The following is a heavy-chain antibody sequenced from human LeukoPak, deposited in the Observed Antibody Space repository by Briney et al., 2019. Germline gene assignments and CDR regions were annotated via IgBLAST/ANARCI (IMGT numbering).Heavy chain of an antibody. D-gene: IGHD3-10*01. CDR2: IYYSGST. J-gene: IGHJ4*02. CDR3: ATYGSGSYAVGYFDY. V-gene: IGHV4-59*01. Sequence: SETLSLTCTVSGGSISSYYWSWIRQPSGKGLEWIGYIYYSGSTNYNPSLKSRVTISVDTSKNQFSLKLSSVTAADTAVYYCATYGSGSYAVGYFDYWGQGTLVTVSS. CDR1: GGSISSYY.